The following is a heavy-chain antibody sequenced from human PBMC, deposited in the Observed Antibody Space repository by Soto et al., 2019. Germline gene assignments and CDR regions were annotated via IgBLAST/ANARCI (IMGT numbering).Heavy chain of an antibody. J-gene: IGHJ5*02. Sequence: PGGSLRLSCAASGFTFSSYGMHWVRQAPGKGLEWVAVIWYDGSNKYYADSVKGRFTISRDNSKNKLYLKMNSLRAEDTAVYYCARDPAGARITIFGVVPQPNWFDPWGQGTLVTVSS. D-gene: IGHD3-3*01. CDR2: IWYDGSNK. CDR1: GFTFSSYG. CDR3: ARDPAGARITIFGVVPQPNWFDP. V-gene: IGHV3-33*01.